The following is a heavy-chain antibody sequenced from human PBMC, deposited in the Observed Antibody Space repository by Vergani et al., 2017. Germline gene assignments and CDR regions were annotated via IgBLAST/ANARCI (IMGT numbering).Heavy chain of an antibody. Sequence: QVRLQESGPGLVKSSETLSLTCSVSFDSIRNLYCNWIRQPPGKGLGWVGSIHYSENTNYNPSLKTRVTISVDTSKNQFSLTLTSVTAADTAVYYCASDTHSGQRADRWGQGILVTVTS. J-gene: IGHJ5*02. D-gene: IGHD6-19*01. CDR3: ASDTHSGQRADR. CDR1: FDSIRNLY. CDR2: IHYSENT. V-gene: IGHV4-59*11.